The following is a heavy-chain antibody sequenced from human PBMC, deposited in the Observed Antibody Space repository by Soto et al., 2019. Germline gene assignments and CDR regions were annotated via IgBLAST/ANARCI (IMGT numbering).Heavy chain of an antibody. Sequence: QVQLVESGGGVVQPGRSLRLSCAASGFTFSSYGMHWVRQAPGKGLEWVAVRWYDGSNKYYADSVKGRFTISRDNSKTTLYLQMNSLRAEDTAVYYCARDGSSGWALWGQGTLVTVSS. CDR1: GFTFSSYG. D-gene: IGHD6-19*01. CDR2: RWYDGSNK. J-gene: IGHJ4*02. V-gene: IGHV3-33*01. CDR3: ARDGSSGWAL.